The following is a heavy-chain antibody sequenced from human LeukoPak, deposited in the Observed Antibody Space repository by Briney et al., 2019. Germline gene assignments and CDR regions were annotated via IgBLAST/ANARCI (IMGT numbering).Heavy chain of an antibody. J-gene: IGHJ4*02. D-gene: IGHD5-18*01. CDR2: ISSSSSTI. Sequence: GGSLRLSCAASGFTFSSYSMNWVRQAPGKGLEWVSYISSSSSTIYYADSVRGRFTISRDNAKNSLYLQMNSLRAEDTAVYYCASEYSYGFGVIDYWGQGTLVTVSS. V-gene: IGHV3-48*04. CDR1: GFTFSSYS. CDR3: ASEYSYGFGVIDY.